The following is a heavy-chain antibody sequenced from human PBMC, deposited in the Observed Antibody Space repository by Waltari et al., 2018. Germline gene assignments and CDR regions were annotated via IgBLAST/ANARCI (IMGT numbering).Heavy chain of an antibody. J-gene: IGHJ4*02. V-gene: IGHV4-4*02. CDR1: GGSISSSNW. D-gene: IGHD6-19*01. Sequence: QVQLQESGPAVVKPSETLSLTCAVSGGSISSSNWWSWIRQSPGKGLEWIGGIYGSGGSTEYNPSLKRRVTISKDTSKNQFSLKLSSVTAADTAVYYCARAPRGLGFDYWGQGVLVTVSS. CDR2: IYGSGGST. CDR3: ARAPRGLGFDY.